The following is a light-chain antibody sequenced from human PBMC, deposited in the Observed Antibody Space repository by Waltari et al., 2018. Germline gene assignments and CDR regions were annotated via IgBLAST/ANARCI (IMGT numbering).Light chain of an antibody. Sequence: QSVLTQPPSVSAAPGQKVTISCSGTSSNIGNNYVSWYQQFPGTAPKVLIHDNNKRPAGIPDRSSGSKSGTSATLVITGLQTGDEADYYCGTWDTSLSKVFGGGTKLTVL. CDR3: GTWDTSLSKV. CDR2: DNN. V-gene: IGLV1-51*01. J-gene: IGLJ2*01. CDR1: SSNIGNNY.